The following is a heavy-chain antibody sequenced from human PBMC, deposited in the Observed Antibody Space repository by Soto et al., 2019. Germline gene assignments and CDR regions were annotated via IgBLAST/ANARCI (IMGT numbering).Heavy chain of an antibody. CDR2: IIPIFGTA. CDR1: GGTFSSYA. J-gene: IGHJ6*02. Sequence: SVKVSCKASGGTFSSYAISWVRQAPGQGLEWMGGIIPIFGTANYAQKFQGRVTITADESTSTAYMELSSLRSEDTAVYYCARGPPDYYGMDVWGQGTTVTVSS. CDR3: ARGPPDYYGMDV. V-gene: IGHV1-69*13.